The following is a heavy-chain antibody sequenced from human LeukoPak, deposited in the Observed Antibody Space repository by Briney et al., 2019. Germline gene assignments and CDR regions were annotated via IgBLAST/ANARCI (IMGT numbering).Heavy chain of an antibody. CDR3: AKGSNSGSYYAYPDY. Sequence: GGSLRLSCAASGFTFDDYAMYWVRQAPGKGLEWVSLISGDGGSTYYADSVKGRFTISRDNSKNSLYLQMNSLRTEDTALYYCAKGSNSGSYYAYPDYWGQGTLVTVSS. V-gene: IGHV3-43*02. D-gene: IGHD1-26*01. J-gene: IGHJ4*02. CDR1: GFTFDDYA. CDR2: ISGDGGST.